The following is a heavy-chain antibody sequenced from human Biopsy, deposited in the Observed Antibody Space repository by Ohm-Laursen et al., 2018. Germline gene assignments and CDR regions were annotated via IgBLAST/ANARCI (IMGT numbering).Heavy chain of an antibody. D-gene: IGHD3-22*01. J-gene: IGHJ3*02. CDR2: VYFSGST. V-gene: IGHV4-59*08. CDR3: GRREVVITHDAFDT. CDR1: GGSISSYY. Sequence: GTLSLTCTVSGGSISSYYWTWIRQPPGKGLERIGVVYFSGSTNRTPSLKSLVTILVDTAKNQFPLNLNSVTAADTAVYYCGRREVVITHDAFDTWGQGTMVTVSS.